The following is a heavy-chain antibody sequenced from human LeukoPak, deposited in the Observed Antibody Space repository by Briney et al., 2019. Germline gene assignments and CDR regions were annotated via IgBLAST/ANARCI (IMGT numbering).Heavy chain of an antibody. CDR1: GFTVSSNY. CDR3: AAYCSGGSCLLGH. D-gene: IGHD2-15*01. CDR2: FHSGDST. Sequence: PGGSLRLSCAASGFTVSSNYMGWVRQAPGKGLEWVSAFHSGDSTYYADSVKGRFTISTDNSKNTLYLQMNSLRAEDTAVYYCAAYCSGGSCLLGHWGQGTLVTVSS. V-gene: IGHV3-66*01. J-gene: IGHJ1*01.